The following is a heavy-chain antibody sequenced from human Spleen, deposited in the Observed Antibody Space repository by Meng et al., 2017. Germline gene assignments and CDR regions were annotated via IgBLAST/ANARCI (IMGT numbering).Heavy chain of an antibody. CDR3: ARDLLLGAFDI. J-gene: IGHJ3*02. Sequence: GESLKISCAASGFTFSNYAMSWIRQAPGKGLEWVSYISSSGSTIYYADSVKGRFTISRDNAKNSLYLQMNSLRAEDTAVYYCARDLLLGAFDIWGQGTMVTVSS. CDR2: ISSSGSTI. D-gene: IGHD2/OR15-2a*01. V-gene: IGHV3-11*04. CDR1: GFTFSNYA.